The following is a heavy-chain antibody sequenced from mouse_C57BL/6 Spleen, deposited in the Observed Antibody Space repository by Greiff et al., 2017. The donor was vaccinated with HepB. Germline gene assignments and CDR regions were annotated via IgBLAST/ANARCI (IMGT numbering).Heavy chain of an antibody. CDR3: ARIYYGNPYYYAMDY. Sequence: EVMLVESGGGLVQPGGSLSLSCAASGFTFTDYYMSWVRQPPGKALEWLGFIRNKANGYTTEYSASVKGRCTISRDNSQSILYLQMNALRAEDSATYYCARIYYGNPYYYAMDYWGQGTSVTVSS. D-gene: IGHD2-1*01. CDR2: IRNKANGYTT. V-gene: IGHV7-3*01. J-gene: IGHJ4*01. CDR1: GFTFTDYY.